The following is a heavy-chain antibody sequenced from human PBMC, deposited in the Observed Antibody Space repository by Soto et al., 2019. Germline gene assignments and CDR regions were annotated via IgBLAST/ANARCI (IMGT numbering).Heavy chain of an antibody. CDR2: IIPIFGTA. Sequence: QVQLVQSGAEVKKPGSSVKVSCKSSGCTFSSYAISCVRQAPGQGLEWMGGIIPIFGTANYAQKFQGRVTITADESTSTAYMELSSLRSEDTAVYYCARDSGGTTVAFGMDVWGQGTTVTVSS. V-gene: IGHV1-69*01. D-gene: IGHD4-17*01. CDR3: ARDSGGTTVAFGMDV. CDR1: GCTFSSYA. J-gene: IGHJ6*02.